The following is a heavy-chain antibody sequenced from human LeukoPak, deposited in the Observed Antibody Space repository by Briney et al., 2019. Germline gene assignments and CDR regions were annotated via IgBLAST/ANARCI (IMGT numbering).Heavy chain of an antibody. J-gene: IGHJ4*02. Sequence: GGSLRLSCAASGFTFSSYGMHWVRQAPGKGLEWVAFIRYDGSNKYYADSVKGRFTISRDNSKNTLYLQMNSLRAEDTAVYYCAKDRVDVWGSYRYIPPLYYFDYWGQGTLVTVSS. CDR3: AKDRVDVWGSYRYIPPLYYFDY. V-gene: IGHV3-30*02. CDR1: GFTFSSYG. D-gene: IGHD3-16*02. CDR2: IRYDGSNK.